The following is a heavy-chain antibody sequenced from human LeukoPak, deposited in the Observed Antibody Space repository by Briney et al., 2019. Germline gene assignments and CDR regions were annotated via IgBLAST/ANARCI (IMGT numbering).Heavy chain of an antibody. J-gene: IGHJ4*02. CDR1: GYSFTHHN. V-gene: IGHV1-2*02. Sequence: ASVKVSCKASGYSFTHHNVHWVRQAPGQALEWMGWIKPNNGDTKFSQKFQDRVTLTSDTSIDTAYMEMSGLTSDDTAIYYCARVLSAVTSTFDYWGQRTLVTVSS. CDR2: IKPNNGDT. CDR3: ARVLSAVTSTFDY. D-gene: IGHD4-17*01.